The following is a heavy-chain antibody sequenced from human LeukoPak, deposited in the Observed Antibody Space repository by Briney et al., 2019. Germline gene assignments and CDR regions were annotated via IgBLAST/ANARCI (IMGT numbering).Heavy chain of an antibody. J-gene: IGHJ4*02. Sequence: ASVKVSCKASGYTFTSYYMHWVRQAPGQGLEWMGIINPSGGSTSYAQKFQGRVTMTRDTSTSTVYMELSSLRSEDTAVYYCVRGYSGYDGRSPFDYWGQGTLVAVSS. CDR2: INPSGGST. CDR3: VRGYSGYDGRSPFDY. V-gene: IGHV1-46*01. CDR1: GYTFTSYY. D-gene: IGHD5-12*01.